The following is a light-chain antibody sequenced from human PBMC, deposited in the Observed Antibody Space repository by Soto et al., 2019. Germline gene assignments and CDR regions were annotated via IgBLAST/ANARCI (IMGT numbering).Light chain of an antibody. CDR2: GAS. CDR1: QSVSSSY. J-gene: IGKJ2*01. Sequence: EIVLTQSPGTLSLSPGERATLSCRASQSVSSSYLAWYQQKPGQPPRLLIYGASRRAAGIPDRFSGSGSGTDFTLTISRLEPEDFAVYYCQQYGSSPTFGQGTKLEIK. CDR3: QQYGSSPT. V-gene: IGKV3-20*01.